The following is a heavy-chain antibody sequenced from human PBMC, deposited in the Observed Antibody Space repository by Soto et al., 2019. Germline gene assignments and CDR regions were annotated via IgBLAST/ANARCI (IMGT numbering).Heavy chain of an antibody. CDR2: IYYSGST. D-gene: IGHD3-22*01. V-gene: IGHV4-61*01. Sequence: QVQLQESGPGLVKPSETLSLTCTVSGGSVSSGSYYWSWIRQPPGKGLEWIGYIYYSGSTNYNPPIKSRVTISVDTSKNQFSLKLSSVTAADTAVYYCARVSPALVSFDYWGQGTLVTVSS. CDR1: GGSVSSGSYY. J-gene: IGHJ4*02. CDR3: ARVSPALVSFDY.